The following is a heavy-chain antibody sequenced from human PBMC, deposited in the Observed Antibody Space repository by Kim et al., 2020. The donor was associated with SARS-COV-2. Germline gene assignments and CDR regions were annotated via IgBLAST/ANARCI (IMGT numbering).Heavy chain of an antibody. D-gene: IGHD3-10*01. Sequence: VKGRFTTPRENSKNTLYLKMNSLRAEDTAVYYCAGDSEVYGSGSFYYFDYWGQGTLVTVSS. CDR3: AGDSEVYGSGSFYYFDY. V-gene: IGHV3-30*01. J-gene: IGHJ4*02.